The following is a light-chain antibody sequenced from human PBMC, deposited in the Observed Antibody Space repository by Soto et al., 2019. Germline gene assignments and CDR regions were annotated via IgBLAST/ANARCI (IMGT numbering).Light chain of an antibody. CDR2: AAS. Sequence: IQLTQSPSSLSASVGDRVTITCRASQDIAIYLAWYQQKPGEAPKLLIFAASTLQSGVPSRFSGSGSGTDFTLTISSLQAEDFATYYCQQLSTYPSTFGGGTKVDIK. CDR3: QQLSTYPST. J-gene: IGKJ4*01. V-gene: IGKV1-9*01. CDR1: QDIAIY.